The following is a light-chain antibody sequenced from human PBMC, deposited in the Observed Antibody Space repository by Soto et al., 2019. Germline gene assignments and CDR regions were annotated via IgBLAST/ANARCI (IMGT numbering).Light chain of an antibody. CDR2: GAS. V-gene: IGKV3-20*01. CDR1: QSVSNNY. Sequence: EIVLTQSPGTLSLSPGERATLSCRASQSVSNNYLAWYQQKPGQAPRLLIYGASNRATGIPDRFSGSGSGTDFTLTITRLEPEDFAVYYCQQYGDSPQTFGPGTKVDIK. CDR3: QQYGDSPQT. J-gene: IGKJ1*01.